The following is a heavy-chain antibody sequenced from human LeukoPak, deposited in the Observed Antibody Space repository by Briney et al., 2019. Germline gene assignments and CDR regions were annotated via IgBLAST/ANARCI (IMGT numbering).Heavy chain of an antibody. CDR1: GGTFSSYA. Sequence: GSSGKVSYKASGGTFSSYAISWVRQAPGQRLEWLGGIIPIFGTANYAQTFQGRVTITSDESTSTAYTELSSLRSEDTAVYYCARDALHSRPFDYWGQGTLVTVSS. CDR3: ARDALHSRPFDY. CDR2: IIPIFGTA. V-gene: IGHV1-69*01. J-gene: IGHJ4*02.